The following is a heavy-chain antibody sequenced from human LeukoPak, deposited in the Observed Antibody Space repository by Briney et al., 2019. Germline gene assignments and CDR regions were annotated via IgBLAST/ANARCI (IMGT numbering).Heavy chain of an antibody. CDR1: GFTVSSNY. Sequence: GSLRLSCAASGFTVSSNYMSWVRQAPGKGLEWVSAITGSGGNTYYTDSVKGRFTISSDNSKNILYLQMNSLRAEDTAVYYCAREEWGSGWPLDYWGQGALVIVSS. D-gene: IGHD6-19*01. V-gene: IGHV3-23*01. CDR3: AREEWGSGWPLDY. J-gene: IGHJ4*02. CDR2: ITGSGGNT.